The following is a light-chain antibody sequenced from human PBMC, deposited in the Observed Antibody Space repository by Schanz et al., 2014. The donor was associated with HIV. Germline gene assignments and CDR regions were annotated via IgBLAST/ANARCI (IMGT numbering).Light chain of an antibody. J-gene: IGKJ2*01. CDR3: QQSYSATPYT. CDR1: QDISIS. CDR2: ASS. Sequence: DIPMTQSPSSLSASVGDRVTITCRASQDISISLNWYQQKPGKAPQLLIYASSLLHTGVPSRFSGSGSGTHFTLTITGLQFEDFATYYCQQSYSATPYTFGQGTKVEIK. V-gene: IGKV1-39*01.